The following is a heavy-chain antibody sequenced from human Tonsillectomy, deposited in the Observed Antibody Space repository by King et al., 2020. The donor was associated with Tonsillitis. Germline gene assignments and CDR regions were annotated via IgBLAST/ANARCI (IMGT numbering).Heavy chain of an antibody. CDR3: ARDGLLKPSWLGDLLGY. V-gene: IGHV3-7*01. J-gene: IGHJ4*02. CDR1: GFTFSSYW. CDR2: IKQDGSEK. D-gene: IGHD3-10*01. Sequence: VQLVESGGGLVQPGGSLRLSCAASGFTFSSYWMSWVRQAPGKGLEWVANIKQDGSEKYYVDSVKGRFTISRDNAKNSLYLQMNSLRAEDTAVYNCARDGLLKPSWLGDLLGYWGQGTLVTVSS.